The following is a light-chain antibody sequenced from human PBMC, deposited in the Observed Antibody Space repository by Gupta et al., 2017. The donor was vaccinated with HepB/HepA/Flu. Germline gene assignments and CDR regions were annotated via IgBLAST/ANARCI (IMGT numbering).Light chain of an antibody. Sequence: DIQLTHSPSFLSASVGDRVTITCRASQGISSYLAWYQQKPGKAPMLLIYDASTLQSGVPSRFSGSGDGTESTITISSRQPEDIESYYCQPRNRDPRPLTFGRATKVQIK. J-gene: IGKJ4*01. V-gene: IGKV1-9*01. CDR2: DAS. CDR3: QPRNRDPRPLT. CDR1: QGISSY.